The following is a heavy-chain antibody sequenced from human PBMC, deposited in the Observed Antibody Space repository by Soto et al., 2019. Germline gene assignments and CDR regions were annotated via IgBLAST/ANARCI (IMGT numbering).Heavy chain of an antibody. CDR1: GFTFSSSG. J-gene: IGHJ6*02. D-gene: IGHD3-3*01. CDR3: AKDTGSYYDFWSGLLDV. CDR2: ISYDGSNK. V-gene: IGHV3-30*18. Sequence: GSLRLSCAASGFTFSSSGMHWVRQAPGKGLEWVAVISYDGSNKYYADSVKGRFTISRDNSKNTLYLQMNSLRAEDTAVYYCAKDTGSYYDFWSGLLDVWGQGTTVTVSS.